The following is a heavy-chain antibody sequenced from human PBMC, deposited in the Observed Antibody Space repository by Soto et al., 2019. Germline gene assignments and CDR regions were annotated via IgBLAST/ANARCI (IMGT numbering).Heavy chain of an antibody. Sequence: ASVKVSCKASGYTFTSYGISWVRQAPGQGPEWMGRISAYNGNTNYAQKFQGRVTLTTDTSTSTAYMEMMRLRSDDTAVYYCARGSGSSSWYNWFDPWGQGTLVTVSS. CDR1: GYTFTSYG. CDR2: ISAYNGNT. CDR3: ARGSGSSSWYNWFDP. V-gene: IGHV1-18*01. J-gene: IGHJ5*02. D-gene: IGHD6-13*01.